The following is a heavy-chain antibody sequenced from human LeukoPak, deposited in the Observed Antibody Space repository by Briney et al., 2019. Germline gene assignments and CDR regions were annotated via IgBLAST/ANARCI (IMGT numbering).Heavy chain of an antibody. CDR3: ARDRGKSSGYYARY. Sequence: PGRSLRLSCAVSGFTFSSYSMNWVRQAPGKGLEWVSYISSSSSTIYYADSVKGRFTISRDNAKNSLYLQMNSLRAEDTAVYYCARDRGKSSGYYARYWGQGTLVTVSS. CDR1: GFTFSSYS. V-gene: IGHV3-48*04. D-gene: IGHD3-22*01. CDR2: ISSSSSTI. J-gene: IGHJ4*02.